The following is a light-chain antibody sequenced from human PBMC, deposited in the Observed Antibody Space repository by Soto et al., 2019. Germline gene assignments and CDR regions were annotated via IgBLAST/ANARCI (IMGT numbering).Light chain of an antibody. CDR3: SSYTSSSTYV. J-gene: IGLJ1*01. CDR2: DVS. CDR1: SSNVGGYNY. V-gene: IGLV2-14*01. Sequence: QSVLAQPASVSGSPGQSITISCPGTSSNVGGYNYVSWYQQHPGKAPKLMIYDVSDRPSGVSNRFSGSKSGNTASLTISGLQAEDVADYYCSSYTSSSTYVFGSGTKVTV.